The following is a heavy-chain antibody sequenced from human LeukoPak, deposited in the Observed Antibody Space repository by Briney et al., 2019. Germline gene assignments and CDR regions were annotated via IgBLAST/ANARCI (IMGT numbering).Heavy chain of an antibody. CDR2: INPSSGGT. D-gene: IGHD2/OR15-2a*01. CDR1: GYTFTGYT. J-gene: IGHJ4*02. V-gene: IGHV1-2*02. CDR3: ARVYCNIIMCPTWLAY. Sequence: ASVKVSCKASGYTFTGYTMHWVRQAPGQGLEWMGWINPSSGGTNYAQKFQDRVTMTRDTSITTAYMELSRLRSDDTAIYYCARVYCNIIMCPTWLAYWGQGTLVTVSS.